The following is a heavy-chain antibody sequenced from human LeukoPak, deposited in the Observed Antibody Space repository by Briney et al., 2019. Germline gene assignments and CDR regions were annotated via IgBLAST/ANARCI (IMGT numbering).Heavy chain of an antibody. D-gene: IGHD3-10*01. Sequence: SQTLSLTCDISVESVSSNSAASNWIRQSPSRGLEWRGRTYYRSEWYNHYSVSVKSRITINPDTSKNQFSLQLNSVTPEDTAVHYCARGGYYGSGSFYSTQTSVFDYWGQGTLVTVSS. J-gene: IGHJ4*02. V-gene: IGHV6-1*01. CDR3: ARGGYYGSGSFYSTQTSVFDY. CDR2: TYYRSEWYN. CDR1: VESVSSNSAA.